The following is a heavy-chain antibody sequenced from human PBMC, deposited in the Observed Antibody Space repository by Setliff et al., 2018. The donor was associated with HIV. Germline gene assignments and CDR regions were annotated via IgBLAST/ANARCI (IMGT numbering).Heavy chain of an antibody. V-gene: IGHV1-18*01. CDR3: ARAGDNAGKQPPDY. D-gene: IGHD6-13*01. Sequence: ASVKVSCKASGYTCINYGISWVQQAPGQGLEWMGWISAYNGNTNYEQKFQVRVTMTTDTSTSTAYMEMRSLRSADTAVFFCARAGDNAGKQPPDYWGQGTLVTVSS. CDR2: ISAYNGNT. CDR1: GYTCINYG. J-gene: IGHJ4*02.